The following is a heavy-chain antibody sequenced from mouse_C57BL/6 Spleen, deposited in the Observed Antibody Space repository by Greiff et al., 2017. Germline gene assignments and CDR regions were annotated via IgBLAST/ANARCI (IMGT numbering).Heavy chain of an antibody. D-gene: IGHD1-1*01. Sequence: VKLQESGPELVKPGASVKISCKASGYSFTSYYINWVKQRPGQGLEWLGWIYPGRGNTKYNEKFKGKATRTADTYSSSSYMQLSSLTSEDSAVYYCASPYSSYGGWYFDVWGTGTTVTVSS. CDR3: ASPYSSYGGWYFDV. CDR1: GYSFTSYY. CDR2: IYPGRGNT. V-gene: IGHV1-66*01. J-gene: IGHJ1*03.